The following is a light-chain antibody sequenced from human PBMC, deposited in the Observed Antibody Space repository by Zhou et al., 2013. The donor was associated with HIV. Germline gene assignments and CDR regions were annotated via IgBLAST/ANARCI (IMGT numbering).Light chain of an antibody. CDR3: QQYSSSPRT. J-gene: IGKJ1*01. V-gene: IGKV3-20*01. CDR1: QSVGNRY. CDR2: GAS. Sequence: EIVLTQSPGTLSLSPGERATLSCRASQSVGNRYLAWYQQKPGQAPRLLIYGASSRATGIPDRFSGSGSGTDFTLTISRLEPEDFAVYYCQQYSSSPRTFGRRDQGGNQT.